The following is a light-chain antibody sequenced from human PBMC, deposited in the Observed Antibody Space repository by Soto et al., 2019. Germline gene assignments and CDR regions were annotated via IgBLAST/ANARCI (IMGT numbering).Light chain of an antibody. CDR2: EGI. V-gene: IGLV2-23*01. CDR3: CSYAGSGTDNYV. Sequence: QSVLPQPASVSGSPGQSITISCTGTSSDIGTYNLVSWYQHYPGKAPKLMIYEGIKRPSGVSNRFSGSKSGNTAFLTISGFQAEDEADYYCCSYAGSGTDNYVFGSGTKVTVL. J-gene: IGLJ1*01. CDR1: SSDIGTYNL.